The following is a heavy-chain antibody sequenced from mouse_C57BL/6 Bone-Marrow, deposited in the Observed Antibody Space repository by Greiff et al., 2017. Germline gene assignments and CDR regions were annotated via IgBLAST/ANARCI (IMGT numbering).Heavy chain of an antibody. J-gene: IGHJ2*01. CDR3: ARQKGRSYYGSSSYYFDY. CDR2: ISSGGSYT. V-gene: IGHV5-6*02. D-gene: IGHD1-1*01. CDR1: GFTFSSYG. Sequence: DVKLVESGGDLVKPGGSLKLSCAASGFTFSSYGMSWVRQTPDKRLEWVATISSGGSYTYYPDSVKGRFTISRDNAKNTLYLQMSSLKSEDTAMYYCARQKGRSYYGSSSYYFDYWCQGTTLTVSS.